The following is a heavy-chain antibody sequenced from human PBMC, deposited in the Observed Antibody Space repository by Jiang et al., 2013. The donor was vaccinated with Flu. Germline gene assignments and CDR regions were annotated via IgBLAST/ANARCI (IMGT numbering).Heavy chain of an antibody. D-gene: IGHD1-26*01. V-gene: IGHV1-46*01. CDR2: INPAGGSP. CDR3: AREGGLSRYWYFDL. J-gene: IGHJ2*01. CDR1: GYTFTDYY. Sequence: SGAEVKKPGASVMLSCKASGYTFTDYYMHWVRQAPGQGLEWMGIINPAGGSPIYAQKFQGRVTVTRDTSTNTVYMELSSLRIEDTAVYYCAREGGLSRYWYFDLWGRGTLGHCLL.